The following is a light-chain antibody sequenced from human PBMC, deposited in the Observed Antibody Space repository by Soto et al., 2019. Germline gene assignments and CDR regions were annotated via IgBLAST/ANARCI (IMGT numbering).Light chain of an antibody. Sequence: EVVLTQSPATLSLSPGEGATLSCRASESVNRYLAWYQQKPGQAPRLLIYDASRRATGVPARFSGSGSGTDFTLTISSLEPEDFAVYYCQQRSDWPPKYTFGQGTKLEIK. CDR1: ESVNRY. V-gene: IGKV3-11*01. CDR3: QQRSDWPPKYT. J-gene: IGKJ2*01. CDR2: DAS.